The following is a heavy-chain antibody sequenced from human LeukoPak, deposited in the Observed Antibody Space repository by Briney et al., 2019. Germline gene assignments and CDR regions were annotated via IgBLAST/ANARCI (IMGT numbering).Heavy chain of an antibody. J-gene: IGHJ6*03. Sequence: GGSLRLSCAASGFTFSSYWMSWVRQAPGKGLEWVANIKQDGSEKYYVDSVKGRFTISRDNAKNSLYLQMNSLRAEDTAVYYCARDGDRGAAGTDYYYYYMDVWGKGTTVTVSS. V-gene: IGHV3-7*01. CDR1: GFTFSSYW. CDR2: IKQDGSEK. D-gene: IGHD6-13*01. CDR3: ARDGDRGAAGTDYYYYYMDV.